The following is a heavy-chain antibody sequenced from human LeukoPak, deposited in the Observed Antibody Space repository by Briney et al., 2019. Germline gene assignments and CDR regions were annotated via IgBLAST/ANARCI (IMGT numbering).Heavy chain of an antibody. J-gene: IGHJ4*02. CDR3: ARLYYYDSSGHFDY. V-gene: IGHV3-7*01. Sequence: GGSLRLSCAASGFTFSSYWMSWVRQAPGKGLEWVANIKQDGSEKYYVDSVKGRFTISRDNAKNSLYPQMNSLRAEDTAVYYCARLYYYDSSGHFDYWGQGTLVTVSS. D-gene: IGHD3-22*01. CDR2: IKQDGSEK. CDR1: GFTFSSYW.